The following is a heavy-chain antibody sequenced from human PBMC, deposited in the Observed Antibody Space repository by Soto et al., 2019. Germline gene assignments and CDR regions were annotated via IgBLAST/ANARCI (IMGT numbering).Heavy chain of an antibody. J-gene: IGHJ6*02. CDR3: ASLGVGDWANYYYYYGMDV. Sequence: QVQLVQSGAEVKKPGSSVKVSCKASGGTFSNYVVNWVRQAPGQGLEWMGRIIPISGAANYAQKFQGRVTITADKSTSTSYMELSSLRSEDTAVYYCASLGVGDWANYYYYYGMDVWGQGTTVTVSS. CDR1: GGTFSNYV. CDR2: IIPISGAA. D-gene: IGHD2-21*02. V-gene: IGHV1-69*06.